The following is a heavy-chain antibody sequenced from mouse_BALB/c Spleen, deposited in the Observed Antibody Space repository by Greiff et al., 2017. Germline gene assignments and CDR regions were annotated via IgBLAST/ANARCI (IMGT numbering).Heavy chain of an antibody. CDR3: AQGDRYGMDY. D-gene: IGHD2-14*01. CDR2: ISYDGSN. CDR1: GYSITSGYY. Sequence: EVQRVESGPGLVKPSQSLSLTCSVTGYSITSGYYWNWIRQFPGNKLEWMGYISYDGSNNYNPSLKNRISITRDTSKNQFFLKLNSVTTEDTATHYCAQGDRYGMDYWGQGTSVTVSS. J-gene: IGHJ4*01. V-gene: IGHV3-6*02.